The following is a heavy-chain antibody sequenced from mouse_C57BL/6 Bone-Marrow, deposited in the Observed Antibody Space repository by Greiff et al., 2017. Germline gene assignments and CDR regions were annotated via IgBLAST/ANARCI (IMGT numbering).Heavy chain of an antibody. V-gene: IGHV1-61*01. D-gene: IGHD1-1*01. CDR1: GYTFTSYW. Sequence: QVQLQQPGAELVRPGSSVKLSCKASGYTFTSYWMDWVKQRPGQGLEWIGNIYPSDSETHYNQKFKDKATLTVDKSSSTAYMQLSSLTSEDSAVYYFAREEGYYGSSPFAYWGQGTLVTVSA. CDR2: IYPSDSET. CDR3: AREEGYYGSSPFAY. J-gene: IGHJ3*01.